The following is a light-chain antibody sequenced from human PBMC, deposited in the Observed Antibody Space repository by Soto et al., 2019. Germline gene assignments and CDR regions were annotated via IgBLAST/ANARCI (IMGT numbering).Light chain of an antibody. CDR3: HQYSSFLYT. CDR2: DAS. J-gene: IGKJ2*01. CDR1: QTISNW. V-gene: IGKV1-5*01. Sequence: DIQMTQSPSTLSASVGDRVTITCRASQTISNWLAWYQQKPGKAPKLLIFDASTLESGVTSRFSGSGSGTEFTLTISSLQPDDFATYYCHQYSSFLYTFGHGTKLEIK.